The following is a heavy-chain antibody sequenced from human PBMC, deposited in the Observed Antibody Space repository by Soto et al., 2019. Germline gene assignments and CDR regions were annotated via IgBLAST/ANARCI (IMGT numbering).Heavy chain of an antibody. Sequence: GGTLRLSCAGTGFTFSSCEMNWVRQAPGKGLEWLSYISSSGSTRNYADSLKCRFTISRDNARNLLYLQMNSLRAEDTAVYYCAVTTCDDSSGPCYIDFWGQGILVTVSS. CDR2: ISSSGSTR. D-gene: IGHD3-22*01. CDR3: AVTTCDDSSGPCYIDF. J-gene: IGHJ4*02. CDR1: GFTFSSCE. V-gene: IGHV3-48*03.